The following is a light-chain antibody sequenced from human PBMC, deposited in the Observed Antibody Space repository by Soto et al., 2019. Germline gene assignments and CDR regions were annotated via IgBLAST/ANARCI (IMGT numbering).Light chain of an antibody. Sequence: QSVLTQPPSVSGAPGQRVTMSCTGSSSNIGAGYDVQWFQQLPGTAPRLLIYGNINRLSGVPARFSGSKSGTSASLAITGLRAGDGDDYYCQSYDVRLSAWVFGGGTKLTVL. CDR3: QSYDVRLSAWV. CDR2: GNI. V-gene: IGLV1-40*01. CDR1: SSNIGAGYD. J-gene: IGLJ3*02.